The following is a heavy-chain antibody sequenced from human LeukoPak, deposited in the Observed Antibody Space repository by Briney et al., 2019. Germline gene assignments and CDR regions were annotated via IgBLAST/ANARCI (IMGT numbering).Heavy chain of an antibody. D-gene: IGHD3-22*01. Sequence: GVSLRLFCATSGFTFSDHYLDWVRQSPGKGLEWVGRSRIKADGYITECAASVKDRFTISRDDTKASLYLQMNNLSTEDTAVYYCVRGYNSFDYWGQGTLVTVSS. CDR2: SRIKADGYIT. V-gene: IGHV3-72*01. CDR3: VRGYNSFDY. CDR1: GFTFSDHY. J-gene: IGHJ4*02.